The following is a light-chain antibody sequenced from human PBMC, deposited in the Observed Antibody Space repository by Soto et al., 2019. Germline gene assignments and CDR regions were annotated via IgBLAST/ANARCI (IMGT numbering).Light chain of an antibody. CDR1: QGISNY. V-gene: IGKV1-27*01. J-gene: IGKJ1*01. CDR3: XXXXSAPWT. Sequence: DIQMTQSPSSLSASVGDRVTITCRASQGISNYLAWYQQKPGKVPKLLIYAASTLQSGVPSRFSGSGSGTDFTLTISXXQPXXXXXXXXXXXXSAPWTFGQGTKVEIK. CDR2: AAS.